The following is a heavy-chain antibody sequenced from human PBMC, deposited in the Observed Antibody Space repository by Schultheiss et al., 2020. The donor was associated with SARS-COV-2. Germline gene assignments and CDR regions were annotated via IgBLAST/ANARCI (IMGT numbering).Heavy chain of an antibody. CDR3: SRAERRYSYDNKYYYYMNV. D-gene: IGHD3-10*01. Sequence: SETLSLTCAVYGGSFSGYFWSWIRQPPGKGLEWIGYIYYSGSTTYSPSLKGRVTISADSSKNHFSLKVTSVSAADTALYYCSRAERRYSYDNKYYYYMNVWGTETAVTVSS. V-gene: IGHV4-59*01. J-gene: IGHJ6*03. CDR2: IYYSGST. CDR1: GGSFSGYF.